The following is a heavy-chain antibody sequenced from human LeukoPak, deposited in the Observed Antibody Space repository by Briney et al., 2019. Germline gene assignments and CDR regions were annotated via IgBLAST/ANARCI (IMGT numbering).Heavy chain of an antibody. D-gene: IGHD6-13*01. V-gene: IGHV4-30-4*07. Sequence: SETLSLTCEVSGDSLSSGGYSWNWIRQPPGKGLEWIGYIRYSGSTYYNPSLKSRLTMSVEASKTQFSLRLSSVTAADTAVYYCARVSHSSSWYAGGAFDIWGQGTMVTVSS. CDR1: GDSLSSGGYS. J-gene: IGHJ3*02. CDR2: IRYSGST. CDR3: ARVSHSSSWYAGGAFDI.